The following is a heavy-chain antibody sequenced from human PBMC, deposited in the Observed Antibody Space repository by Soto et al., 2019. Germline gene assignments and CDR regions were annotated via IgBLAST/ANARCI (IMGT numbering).Heavy chain of an antibody. Sequence: SETLSLTCTVSGGSISSYYWSWIRQPPGKGLEWIGYIYYSGSTNYNPSLKSRVTISVDTSKNQFSLKLSSVTAADTAVYYCARLNGGGYSYGYYFDYWGQGTLVTVSS. V-gene: IGHV4-59*08. D-gene: IGHD5-18*01. CDR2: IYYSGST. J-gene: IGHJ4*02. CDR1: GGSISSYY. CDR3: ARLNGGGYSYGYYFDY.